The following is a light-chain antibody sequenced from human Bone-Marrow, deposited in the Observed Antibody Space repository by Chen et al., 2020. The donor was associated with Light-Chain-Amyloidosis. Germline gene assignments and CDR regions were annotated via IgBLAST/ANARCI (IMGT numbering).Light chain of an antibody. Sequence: QSALTQPASVSGSPGQSITISCTGTSSDVGGYNYVSWYQQHQGKAPKLMIYDVSNRPSGVSTRFSGSKSGNTTTLTISGLQAEDEADYYCSSYTSSSTYNYVFGTGTKVTVL. V-gene: IGLV2-14*01. CDR3: SSYTSSSTYNYV. CDR2: DVS. J-gene: IGLJ1*01. CDR1: SSDVGGYNY.